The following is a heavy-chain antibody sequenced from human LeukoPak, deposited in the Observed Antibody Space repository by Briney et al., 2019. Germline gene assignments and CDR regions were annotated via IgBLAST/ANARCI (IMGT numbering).Heavy chain of an antibody. CDR2: MNPNSGNT. D-gene: IGHD6-13*01. CDR1: GYTFTSYD. CDR3: ARTDSSSLVSSYYYYYGMDV. V-gene: IGHV1-8*01. Sequence: GASVKVSCKASGYTFTSYDINWVRQATGQGLEWMGWMNPNSGNTGYAQKFQGRVTMTRNTSISTAYMELSSLRSEDTAVYCCARTDSSSLVSSYYYYYGMDVWGQGTTVTVSS. J-gene: IGHJ6*02.